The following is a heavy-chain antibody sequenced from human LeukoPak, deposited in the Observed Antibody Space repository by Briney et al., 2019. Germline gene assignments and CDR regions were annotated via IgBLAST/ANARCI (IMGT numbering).Heavy chain of an antibody. CDR2: ISSTSTYI. D-gene: IGHD6-25*01. Sequence: GGSLRLSCAASGFTFSAYSMNWVRQAPGKGLEWVSSISSTSTYIYYADSMKGRFTISRDNAKNSLYLQMNSLRAEDTAVYYSARVVSAMDVWGQGTTVTVSS. V-gene: IGHV3-21*01. J-gene: IGHJ6*02. CDR3: ARVVSAMDV. CDR1: GFTFSAYS.